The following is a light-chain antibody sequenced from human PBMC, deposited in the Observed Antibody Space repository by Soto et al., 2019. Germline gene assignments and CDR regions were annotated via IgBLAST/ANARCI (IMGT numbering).Light chain of an antibody. CDR3: VQFDDRPSAWT. CDR1: QSVNSRY. Sequence: EIVLTQSPGTLSLSPGERATLSCRASQSVNSRYLAWYQHKPGQAPRLLIYVPSSRATGIPDRFSGSAAGADLALIIARLEPEDSAVYYCVQFDDRPSAWTFGQGTKVDI. V-gene: IGKV3-20*01. J-gene: IGKJ1*01. CDR2: VPS.